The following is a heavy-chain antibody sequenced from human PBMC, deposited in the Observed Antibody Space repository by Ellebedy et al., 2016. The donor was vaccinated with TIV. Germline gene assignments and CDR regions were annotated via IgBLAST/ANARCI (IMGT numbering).Heavy chain of an antibody. V-gene: IGHV3-73*01. CDR3: TRLVDCSGGSCYLHFED. CDR2: IRSKANSYAT. CDR1: GFTFSGSA. D-gene: IGHD2-15*01. Sequence: PGGSLRLSCAASGFTFSGSAIHWVRQASGKGLEWVRRIRSKANSYATAYAASVEGRFGISRDDSENTAYLQMNSLKTEDTAVYYCTRLVDCSGGSCYLHFEDWGQGTLVTVSS. J-gene: IGHJ4*02.